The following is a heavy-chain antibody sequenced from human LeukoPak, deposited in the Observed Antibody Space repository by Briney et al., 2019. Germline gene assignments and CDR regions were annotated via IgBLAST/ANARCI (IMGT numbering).Heavy chain of an antibody. CDR3: AKANVLYALRGAFDI. V-gene: IGHV3-30*02. CDR1: GFTFSRYA. J-gene: IGHJ3*02. CDR2: IRYDGSNK. D-gene: IGHD5/OR15-5a*01. Sequence: GGSLRLSCAASGFTFSRYAINWVRQAPGKGLEWVAFIRYDGSNKYYADSVKGRFTISRDNSKNTLYLQMNSLRAEDTAVYYCAKANVLYALRGAFDIWGQGTMVTVSS.